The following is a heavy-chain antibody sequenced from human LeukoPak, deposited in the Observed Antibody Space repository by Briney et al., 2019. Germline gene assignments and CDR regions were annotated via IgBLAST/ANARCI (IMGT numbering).Heavy chain of an antibody. Sequence: PSETLPLTCSVSGGSISSSSYYWGWIRQPPGKGLEWIGSIYYSGSTYYNPSLKSRVTISVDTSKNQFSLKLSSVTAADTAVYYCARSGLWFGELPHPYYYYGMDVWGQGTTVTVSS. CDR3: ARSGLWFGELPHPYYYYGMDV. J-gene: IGHJ6*02. D-gene: IGHD3-10*01. CDR2: IYYSGST. V-gene: IGHV4-39*01. CDR1: GGSISSSSYY.